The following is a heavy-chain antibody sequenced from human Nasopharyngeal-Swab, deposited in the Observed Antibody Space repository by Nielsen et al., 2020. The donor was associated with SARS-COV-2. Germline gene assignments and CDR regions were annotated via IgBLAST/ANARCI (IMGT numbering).Heavy chain of an antibody. CDR2: IYPGDSDT. V-gene: IGHV5-51*01. Sequence: GGSLRLSCKGSGYSFTSYWIGWVRQMPGKGLEWMGIIYPGDSDTRYSPSFQGQVTISADKSISTAYLQWSSLKASDTAMYYCARRVGYCSGDSCYFDYWGQGTLVTVSS. D-gene: IGHD2-15*01. J-gene: IGHJ4*02. CDR3: ARRVGYCSGDSCYFDY. CDR1: GYSFTSYW.